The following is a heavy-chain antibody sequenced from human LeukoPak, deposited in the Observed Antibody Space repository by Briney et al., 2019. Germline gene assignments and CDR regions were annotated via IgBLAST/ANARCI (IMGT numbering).Heavy chain of an antibody. CDR2: IYYSGST. J-gene: IGHJ6*03. CDR3: ARVGYGSGSYYYYYYMDV. CDR1: GASISSSSYY. V-gene: IGHV4-39*07. Sequence: SETLSLTCTVSGASISSSSYYWGWVRQPPGKGLEWIGSIYYSGSTYYNPSLKSRVTISVDTSKNQFSLKLSSVTAADTAVYYCARVGYGSGSYYYYYYMDVWGKGTTVTVSS. D-gene: IGHD3-10*01.